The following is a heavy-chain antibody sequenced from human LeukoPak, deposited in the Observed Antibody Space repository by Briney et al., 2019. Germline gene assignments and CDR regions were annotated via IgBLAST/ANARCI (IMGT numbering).Heavy chain of an antibody. CDR2: IRYDGSNK. J-gene: IGHJ4*02. CDR3: STTGSGWYVADY. Sequence: GGSLRLSCAASGFTFDDYGMSWVRQAPGKGLEWVAFIRYDGSNKYYADSVKGRFTISRDNSKNTLYLQMNSLRAEDTAVYYCSTTGSGWYVADYWGRGTLVTVSS. V-gene: IGHV3-30*02. CDR1: GFTFDDYG. D-gene: IGHD6-19*01.